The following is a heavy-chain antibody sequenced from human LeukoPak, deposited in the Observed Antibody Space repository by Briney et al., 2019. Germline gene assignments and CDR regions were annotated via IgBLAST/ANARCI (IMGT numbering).Heavy chain of an antibody. D-gene: IGHD6-19*01. CDR1: GFTFSSYA. J-gene: IGHJ6*02. V-gene: IGHV3-23*01. CDR3: AKALNPNSSGWFYYYYYGMDV. CDR2: ISGSGGST. Sequence: GGSLRLSCAASGFTFSSYAMSWVRQAPGKGLEWVSAISGSGGSTYYADSVKGRFTISRDNSKNTLYLQMNSLRAEDTAIYYCAKALNPNSSGWFYYYYYGMDVWGQGTTVTVSS.